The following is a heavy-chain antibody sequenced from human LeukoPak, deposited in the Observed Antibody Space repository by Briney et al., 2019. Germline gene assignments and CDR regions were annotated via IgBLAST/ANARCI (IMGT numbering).Heavy chain of an antibody. V-gene: IGHV3-48*01. CDR1: GFTFSSNN. CDR2: ISGTGDII. J-gene: IGHJ6*02. D-gene: IGHD6-19*01. CDR3: AKDMGWDYYYYGMDV. Sequence: GGSLRLSCADSGFTFSSNNMNWVRQAPGKGLEWVSFISGTGDIIYYADSVKGRFTISRDNSKNTLYLQMNSLRAEDTAVYYCAKDMGWDYYYYGMDVWGQGTTVTVSS.